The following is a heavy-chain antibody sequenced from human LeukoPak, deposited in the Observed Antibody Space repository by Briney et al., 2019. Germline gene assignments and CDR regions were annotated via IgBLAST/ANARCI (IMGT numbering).Heavy chain of an antibody. V-gene: IGHV3-23*01. D-gene: IGHD1-1*01. Sequence: GGSLRLSCAASGFTLSSYAMTWVRQAPGKGLEWVSAISDSDSSTYYADSVKGRFTISRDNSRNTLYLQMNSLRAEDTAVYYCARIETVADAFDIWGQGTLVTVSS. J-gene: IGHJ3*02. CDR1: GFTLSSYA. CDR2: ISDSDSST. CDR3: ARIETVADAFDI.